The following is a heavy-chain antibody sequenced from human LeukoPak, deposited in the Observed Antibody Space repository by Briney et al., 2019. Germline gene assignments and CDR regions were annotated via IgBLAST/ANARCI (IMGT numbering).Heavy chain of an antibody. Sequence: GRSLRLSCAASGFTFSTYGMHRVRQAPGKGLEWVAIIWYDGSNKYYADSAKGRFTISRDISKNTLHLQMNSLRADDTAVYYCAREESGSLDFWGQGTLVTVSP. D-gene: IGHD1-26*01. CDR3: AREESGSLDF. V-gene: IGHV3-33*01. J-gene: IGHJ4*02. CDR1: GFTFSTYG. CDR2: IWYDGSNK.